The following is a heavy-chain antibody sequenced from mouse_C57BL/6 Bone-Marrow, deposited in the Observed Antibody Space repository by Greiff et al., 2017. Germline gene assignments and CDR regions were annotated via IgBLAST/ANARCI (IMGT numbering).Heavy chain of an antibody. J-gene: IGHJ2*01. Sequence: QVQLKESGAELVRPGTSVKVSCKASGYAFTNYLIEWVKQRPGQGLEWIGVINPGSGGTNYNEKFKGKATLTADKSSSTAYMQLSSLTSKDSEVYFCARKGLYFDYWGQGTTLTVSS. CDR1: GYAFTNYL. CDR2: INPGSGGT. D-gene: IGHD3-3*01. CDR3: ARKGLYFDY. V-gene: IGHV1-54*01.